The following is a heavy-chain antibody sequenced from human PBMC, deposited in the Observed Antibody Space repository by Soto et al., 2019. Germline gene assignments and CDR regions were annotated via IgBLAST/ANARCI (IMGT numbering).Heavy chain of an antibody. CDR3: ARVGGGKRITDYYVMEV. V-gene: IGHV3-30-3*01. Sequence: GGTLRLSCAASGFTFSSYAMHWDRQAPGKGLEWVAAISYDGSNKYYADSVKGRFTISIDNSKNTLYLQMNSLRAEDTAVYYCARVGGGKRITDYYVMEVWGQGTKVSV. D-gene: IGHD3-10*01. J-gene: IGHJ6*02. CDR1: GFTFSSYA. CDR2: ISYDGSNK.